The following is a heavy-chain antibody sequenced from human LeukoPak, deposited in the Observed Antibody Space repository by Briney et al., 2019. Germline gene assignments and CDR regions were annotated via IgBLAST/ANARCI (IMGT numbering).Heavy chain of an antibody. CDR1: GGSISSSSYY. Sequence: SETLSLTCTVSGGSISSSSYYWGWIRQPPGKGLEWIGSIYYSGSTYYNPSLKSRVTMSVDTSKNQFSLKLSSVTAADTAVYYCARDSYCSSTSCYTGVYYFDYWGQGTLVTVSS. V-gene: IGHV4-39*07. CDR3: ARDSYCSSTSCYTGVYYFDY. J-gene: IGHJ4*02. CDR2: IYYSGST. D-gene: IGHD2-2*02.